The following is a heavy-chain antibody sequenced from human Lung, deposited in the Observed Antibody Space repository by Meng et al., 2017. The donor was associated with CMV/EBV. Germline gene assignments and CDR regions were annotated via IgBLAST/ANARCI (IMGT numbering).Heavy chain of an antibody. V-gene: IGHV4-34*01. Sequence: GSLRLHCAVYGGSLSGYYWSWIRQPPGKGLEGSGEINHSGSTNYNPSLKSRVTISVDTSKNQFSLKLSSVTAADTAVYYCARSPWQQRGDCDYWGQGTLVTVSS. CDR2: INHSGST. CDR1: GGSLSGYY. J-gene: IGHJ4*02. D-gene: IGHD6-13*01. CDR3: ARSPWQQRGDCDY.